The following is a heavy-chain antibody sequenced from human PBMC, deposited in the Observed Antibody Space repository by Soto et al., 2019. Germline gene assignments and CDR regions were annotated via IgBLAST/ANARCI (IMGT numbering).Heavy chain of an antibody. Sequence: ASVKVSCKASGYTFTSYYMHWVRQAPGQGLEWMGIINPSGGSTSYAQKLQGRVTMTTDTSTSTAYMELRSLRSDDTAVYYCARVFYGGNGEDYWGQGTLVTVSS. CDR3: ARVFYGGNGEDY. CDR1: GYTFTSYY. J-gene: IGHJ4*02. V-gene: IGHV1-46*01. CDR2: INPSGGST. D-gene: IGHD4-17*01.